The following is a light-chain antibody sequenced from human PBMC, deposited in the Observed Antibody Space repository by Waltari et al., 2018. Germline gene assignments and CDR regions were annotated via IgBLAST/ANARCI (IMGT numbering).Light chain of an antibody. J-gene: IGKJ1*01. V-gene: IGKV1-39*01. CDR1: QSIGTS. Sequence: DIQMTQSPSSLSAFVGDRVTITCRASQSIGTSLNWYQQKPGKAPKFLIYAASTLQSGVPSRFSGSGSGTDFTLTISSLQPEDFATYYCQQYNSYSPWTFGQGTKVEIK. CDR2: AAS. CDR3: QQYNSYSPWT.